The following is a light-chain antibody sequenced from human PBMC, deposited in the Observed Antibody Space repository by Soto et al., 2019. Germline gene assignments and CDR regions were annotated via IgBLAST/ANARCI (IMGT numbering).Light chain of an antibody. J-gene: IGKJ2*01. Sequence: ETVLTQSPGTLSLSPGERATLSCRASQSIGSSYLAWYQQKPGQAPRLLIYDTSSRAIGISNRFSGSGSGTDFTLTISRLEPEDFAVSHCQQYGNPPWTFGQGIRLEIK. CDR1: QSIGSSY. CDR3: QQYGNPPWT. V-gene: IGKV3-20*01. CDR2: DTS.